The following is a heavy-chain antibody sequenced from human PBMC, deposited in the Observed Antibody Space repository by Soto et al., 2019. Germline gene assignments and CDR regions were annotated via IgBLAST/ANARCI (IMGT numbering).Heavy chain of an antibody. CDR2: VYKTGNT. CDR1: GGSVSSATYY. CDR3: ARQVGHDIWSGSIGL. V-gene: IGHV4-39*01. J-gene: IGHJ4*02. Sequence: QLQLQLSGPGLVKPSETLSLICTVSGGSVSSATYYWAWIRQPPGKGLEYIGSVYKTGNTYYNPSLKRRVALSIDTSSNQFSLKLTSVTAADTALCYCARQVGHDIWSGSIGLWDQGTLVTVSS. D-gene: IGHD3-3*01.